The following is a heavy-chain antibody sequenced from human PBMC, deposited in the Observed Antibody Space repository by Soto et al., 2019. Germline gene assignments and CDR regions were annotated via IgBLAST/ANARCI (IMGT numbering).Heavy chain of an antibody. J-gene: IGHJ5*02. CDR2: ISYDGSNK. Sequence: GGSLRLSCAASGFTFSSYAMHWVRQAPGKGLEWVAVISYDGSNKYYADSVKGRFTISRDNSKNTLYLQMNSLRAEDTAVYYCARDGITMVRGVISNWFAPWGQGTLVTVSS. D-gene: IGHD3-10*01. CDR3: ARDGITMVRGVISNWFAP. V-gene: IGHV3-30-3*01. CDR1: GFTFSSYA.